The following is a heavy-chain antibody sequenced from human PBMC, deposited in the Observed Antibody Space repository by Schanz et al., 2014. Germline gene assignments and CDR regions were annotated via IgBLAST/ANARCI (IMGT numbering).Heavy chain of an antibody. V-gene: IGHV1-18*01. CDR2: INAHTGNT. D-gene: IGHD3-10*01. Sequence: QVQLVQSGAEVKKPGASVKVSCKASGYIFGSHGMTWVRQAPGQGPELMGWINAHTGNTQYAQKFQGRVNMTRDTVTTTVHLELTRMRTDDTAIYYCARVHIATYHYNSPGAFDIWGPGTMVTVSS. CDR3: ARVHIATYHYNSPGAFDI. CDR1: GYIFGSHG. J-gene: IGHJ3*02.